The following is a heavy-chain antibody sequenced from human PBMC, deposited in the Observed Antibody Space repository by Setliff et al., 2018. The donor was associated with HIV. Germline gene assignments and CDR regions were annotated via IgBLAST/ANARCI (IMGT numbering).Heavy chain of an antibody. D-gene: IGHD5-18*01. Sequence: GGSLRLSCAASGFPFRSYWMAWVRQAPGKGLEWVANINEDGSEKYYVDSVRGRFTISRDNAENSLYLRMNGLRAEDTAVYYCAGSRGYFVQADWGQGTLVTVSS. J-gene: IGHJ4*02. CDR3: AGSRGYFVQAD. CDR2: INEDGSEK. CDR1: GFPFRSYW. V-gene: IGHV3-7*01.